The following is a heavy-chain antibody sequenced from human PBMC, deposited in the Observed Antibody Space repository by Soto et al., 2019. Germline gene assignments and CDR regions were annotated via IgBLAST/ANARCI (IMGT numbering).Heavy chain of an antibody. CDR2: INYRGTT. CDR3: ARDAPGAAPY. V-gene: IGHV4-59*12. Sequence: SETLSLTCTVSGGSISSYYWIWIRQPPGKGLEWIGYINYRGTTNYNPALKSRILISIDTSKNQFSLRLTSVTAADTAVYYCARDAPGAAPYWGQGTLVTVSS. J-gene: IGHJ4*02. D-gene: IGHD6-13*01. CDR1: GGSISSYY.